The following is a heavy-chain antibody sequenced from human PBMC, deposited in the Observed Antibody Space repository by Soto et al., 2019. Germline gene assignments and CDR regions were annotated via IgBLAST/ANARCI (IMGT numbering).Heavy chain of an antibody. D-gene: IGHD3-10*01. CDR1: GSSISSYY. J-gene: IGHJ4*02. CDR3: ARGISRGLDY. CDR2: MYYSGST. Sequence: SETLSLTCTVSGSSISSYYWSWIRQPPGKGLEWIGYMYYSGSTNYNPSLKSRVTISVDTSKNQFSLKLSSVTAADTAVYYCARGISRGLDYWGQGTLVTVSS. V-gene: IGHV4-59*01.